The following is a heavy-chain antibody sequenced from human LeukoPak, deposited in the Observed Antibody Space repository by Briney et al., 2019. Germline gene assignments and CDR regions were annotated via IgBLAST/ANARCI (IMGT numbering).Heavy chain of an antibody. V-gene: IGHV3-30-3*01. Sequence: GGSLRLSCAASGFTFSSYAMHWVRQAPGKGLEWVADISYDGSNKYYADSVKGRFTISRDNSKNTLYLQMNSLRAEDTAVYYCARVDRDPLRPLDIWGQGTMVTVSS. J-gene: IGHJ3*02. CDR3: ARVDRDPLRPLDI. CDR2: ISYDGSNK. D-gene: IGHD3-3*01. CDR1: GFTFSSYA.